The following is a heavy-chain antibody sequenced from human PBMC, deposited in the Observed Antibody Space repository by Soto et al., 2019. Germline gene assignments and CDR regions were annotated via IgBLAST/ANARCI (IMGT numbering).Heavy chain of an antibody. V-gene: IGHV3-23*04. D-gene: IGHD3-22*01. CDR3: AKDRGITMVVVTVLLDF. Sequence: EVQLVESGGGLVKPGGSLRLSCAASGFTFSNTWMSWVRQAPGKGLEWVSGITGTGGSTYYGDSVKGRFTISRDNSKNTLYLQMNSLRDEDTAVYYCAKDRGITMVVVTVLLDFWGQGTLVTVSS. CDR2: ITGTGGST. CDR1: GFTFSNTW. J-gene: IGHJ4*02.